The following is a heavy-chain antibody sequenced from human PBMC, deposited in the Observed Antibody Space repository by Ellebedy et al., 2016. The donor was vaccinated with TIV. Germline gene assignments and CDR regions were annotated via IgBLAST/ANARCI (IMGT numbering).Heavy chain of an antibody. CDR1: GFTFSTHA. J-gene: IGHJ5*02. D-gene: IGHD1-26*01. CDR3: AKVTPPLLGATES. Sequence: GESLKISXAASGFTFSTHAMSWVRQAPRKGLEWVPSIGASGTTIYYADSVKGRFIISRDNSKNTLYLQMNSLRADDTAVYYCAKVTPPLLGATESWGQGTLVTVSS. CDR2: IGASGTTI. V-gene: IGHV3-23*01.